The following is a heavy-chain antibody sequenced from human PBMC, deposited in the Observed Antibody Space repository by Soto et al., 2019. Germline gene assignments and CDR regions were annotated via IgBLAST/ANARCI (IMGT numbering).Heavy chain of an antibody. CDR3: ARPYSTYWYFDL. CDR1: GFIFSGSA. J-gene: IGHJ2*01. Sequence: QVQLVESGGGVVHPGKSLRLSCAASGFIFSGSAMHWVRQAPGKGLEWVAIISYDGNYKYYADSVTGRFTISRDNSKNTLYLQMSSLRPEDTAVYYCARPYSTYWYFDLWGRGTLVTVSS. V-gene: IGHV3-30-3*01. D-gene: IGHD1-1*01. CDR2: ISYDGNYK.